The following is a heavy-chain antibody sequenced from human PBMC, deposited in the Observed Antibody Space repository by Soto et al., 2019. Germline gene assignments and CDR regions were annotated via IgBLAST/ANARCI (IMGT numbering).Heavy chain of an antibody. V-gene: IGHV1-18*01. Sequence: ASVKVSCKASGGTFSSYAISWVRQAPGQGLEWMGWISGYNGNTHYSQKFQGKVTMTTDTSTSTAYMELRNLRSDDTAVYYCAKADSNYAGRFSYYYMDVWGTGTMVTV. CDR1: GGTFSSYA. D-gene: IGHD4-4*01. J-gene: IGHJ6*03. CDR2: ISGYNGNT. CDR3: AKADSNYAGRFSYYYMDV.